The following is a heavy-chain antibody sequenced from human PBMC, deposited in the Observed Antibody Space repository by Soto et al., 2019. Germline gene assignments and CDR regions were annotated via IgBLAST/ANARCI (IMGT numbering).Heavy chain of an antibody. CDR3: ARQTAADPSFEY. D-gene: IGHD6-25*01. CDR2: ISTGGVTI. J-gene: IGHJ4*02. CDR1: GFIFSDYE. Sequence: EVELVESGGGLVQPGGSMRLSCVDSGFIFSDYEMNWVRQAPGKGLEWVSYISTGGVTIYYADSVKGRLTISRDNAKNVLFLQMNTLRADYTAAYYCARQTAADPSFEYWGQGTRVTVSS. V-gene: IGHV3-48*03.